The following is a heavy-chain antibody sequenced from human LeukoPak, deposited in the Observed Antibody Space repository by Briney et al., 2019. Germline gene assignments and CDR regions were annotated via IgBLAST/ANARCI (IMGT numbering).Heavy chain of an antibody. CDR1: GCTFSRYS. V-gene: IGHV3-48*02. J-gene: IGHJ4*02. CDR2: ISSSSSTV. CDR3: ARAQTYYGSGSYLY. Sequence: GGSLRLSCAASGCTFSRYSMNWVRQAPGKGLEWVSYISSSSSTVYYADSLKGRFTISRDNAKNSLYLQMNSLRDEDTAVYYCARAQTYYGSGSYLYWGRGTLVTVSS. D-gene: IGHD3-10*01.